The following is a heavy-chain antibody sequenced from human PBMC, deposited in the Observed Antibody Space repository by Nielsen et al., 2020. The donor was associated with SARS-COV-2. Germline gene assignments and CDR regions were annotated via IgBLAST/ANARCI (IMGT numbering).Heavy chain of an antibody. J-gene: IGHJ6*02. CDR3: ARDLAKTSVRGYYYYYYGMDV. D-gene: IGHD4/OR15-4a*01. CDR2: IWYDGSNK. V-gene: IGHV3-33*01. Sequence: GESLKISCAASGFTFSSYGMHWVRQAPGKGLEWVAVIWYDGSNKYYADSVKGRFTISRDNSKNTLYLQMNSLRAEDTAVYYCARDLAKTSVRGYYYYYYGMDVWGQGTTVTVSS. CDR1: GFTFSSYG.